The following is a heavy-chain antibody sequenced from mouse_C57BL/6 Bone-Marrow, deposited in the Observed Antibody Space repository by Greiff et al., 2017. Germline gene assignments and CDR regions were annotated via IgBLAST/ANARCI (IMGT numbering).Heavy chain of an antibody. V-gene: IGHV1-39*01. CDR1: GYSFTDYN. CDR2: INPNYGTT. J-gene: IGHJ4*01. CDR3: ASDITTVVATDAMDY. Sequence: EVQRVESGPELVKPGASVKISCKASGYSFTDYNMNWVKQSNGKSLEWIGVINPNYGTTSYNQKFKGKATLTVDQSSSTAYMQLNSLTSEDSAVYYCASDITTVVATDAMDYWGQGTSVTVSS. D-gene: IGHD1-1*01.